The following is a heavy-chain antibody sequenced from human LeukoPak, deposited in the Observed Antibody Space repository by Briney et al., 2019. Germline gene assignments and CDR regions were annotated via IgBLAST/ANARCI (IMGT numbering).Heavy chain of an antibody. CDR2: IYYSGST. Sequence: SETLSLTCTVSGGSISSYYWSWIRQPPEKGLEWIGYIYYSGSTNYNPSLKSRVTISVDTSKNQFSLKLSSVTAADTAVYYCARAEAVAGTHPFDYWGQGTLVTVSS. J-gene: IGHJ4*02. V-gene: IGHV4-59*01. CDR3: ARAEAVAGTHPFDY. D-gene: IGHD6-19*01. CDR1: GGSISSYY.